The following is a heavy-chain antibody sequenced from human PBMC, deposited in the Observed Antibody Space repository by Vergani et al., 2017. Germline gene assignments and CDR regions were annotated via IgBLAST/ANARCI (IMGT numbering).Heavy chain of an antibody. D-gene: IGHD3-10*01. V-gene: IGHV3-48*01. J-gene: IGHJ5*02. CDR3: ARGNYYGSGTYVDP. CDR1: GFTFSSYS. Sequence: EVQLVESGGGLVQPGGSLRLSCAASGFTFSSYSMNWVRQAPGKGLEWVSYISSSSSTIYYADSVKGRFTISRDNAKNSLYLQINNLRVEDTAVYYCARGNYYGSGTYVDPWGQGTLVTVSS. CDR2: ISSSSSTI.